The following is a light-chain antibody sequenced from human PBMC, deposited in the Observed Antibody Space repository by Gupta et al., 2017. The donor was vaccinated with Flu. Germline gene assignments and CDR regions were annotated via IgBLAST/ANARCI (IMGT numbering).Light chain of an antibody. CDR2: AAS. CDR3: QKYDSAPRT. V-gene: IGKV1-27*01. CDR1: QDINNY. J-gene: IGKJ1*01. Sequence: VTITCRASQDINNYLAWYQQKPGKVPKLLIYAASTLQSGVPSRFIGSGSGTDFTLTISSLHPEDVATYYCQKYDSAPRTFGQGTKVEIK.